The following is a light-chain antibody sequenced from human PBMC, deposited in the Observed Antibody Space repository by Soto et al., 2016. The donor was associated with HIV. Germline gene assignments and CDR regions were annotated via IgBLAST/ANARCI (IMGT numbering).Light chain of an antibody. V-gene: IGLV3-21*03. J-gene: IGLJ1*01. CDR1: NIGTKS. CDR3: QVWDTYTNHFV. CDR2: DDH. Sequence: SYVLTQSPSVSVAPGKTATITCGGNNIGTKSVHWYQQRPGQAPVLVVYDDHDRPSGIPERFSGSNSGNTATLTISRVEAGDEADYYCQVWDTYTNHFVFGPGTKVTVL.